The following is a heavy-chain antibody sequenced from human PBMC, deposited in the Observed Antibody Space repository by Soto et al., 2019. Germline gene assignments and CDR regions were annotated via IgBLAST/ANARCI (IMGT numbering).Heavy chain of an antibody. CDR2: INHSGST. CDR1: GGSFSGYY. D-gene: IGHD2-15*01. V-gene: IGHV4-34*01. J-gene: IGHJ6*02. CDR3: ARDSYCSGCSCYFYYYYGMDV. Sequence: SETLSLTCAVYGGSFSGYYWSWIRQPPGKGLEWIGEINHSGSTNYNPSLKSRVTISVDTSKNQFSLKLSSVTAADTAVYYCARDSYCSGCSCYFYYYYGMDVWGQGTTVTVSS.